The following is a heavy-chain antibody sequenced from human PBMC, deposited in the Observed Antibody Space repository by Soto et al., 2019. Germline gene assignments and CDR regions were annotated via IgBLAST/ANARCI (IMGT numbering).Heavy chain of an antibody. CDR1: GFTFSDYY. V-gene: IGHV3-11*01. CDR2: ISSRSSTI. J-gene: IGHJ4*02. Sequence: QVQLMESGGGLVKPGGSLRLSSAASGFTFSDYYMSWIRQAPGKGLEWVSYISSRSSTIFYADSVKGRFTISRDNVKNSLYLQMNSLRAEDTAVYYCASGTNGAFFVYWGQGILVTVSS. D-gene: IGHD2-8*01. CDR3: ASGTNGAFFVY.